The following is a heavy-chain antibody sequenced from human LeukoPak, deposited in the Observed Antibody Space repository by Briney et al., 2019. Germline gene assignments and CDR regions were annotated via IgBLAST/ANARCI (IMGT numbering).Heavy chain of an antibody. CDR1: GFTFSRYW. V-gene: IGHV3-7*01. CDR3: ARDRVGHDY. Sequence: GGSLRLSCAASGFTFSRYWMSWVRQAPGKGLEWVANIKQDGSEKYYVDSVKGRFTISRDNAKNLLYLQMNSLRAEDTAVFFCARDRVGHDYWGQGTLVTVSS. J-gene: IGHJ4*02. CDR2: IKQDGSEK. D-gene: IGHD1-26*01.